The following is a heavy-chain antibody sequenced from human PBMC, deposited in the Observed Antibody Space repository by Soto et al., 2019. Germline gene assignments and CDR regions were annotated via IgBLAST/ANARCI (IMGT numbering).Heavy chain of an antibody. D-gene: IGHD2-15*01. J-gene: IGHJ4*02. CDR1: GGSFSNSG. CDR3: ANDRAGDMSP. Sequence: QVQLVQSGPEVTKPGSSVKVSCKASGGSFSNSGISWVRQAPGQGLQWIGGIIPLFGKSDYRQEFQGRVTLTTDESKTTAYMELSSLRSEDSATYYCANDRAGDMSPWGQGTLVTVSS. V-gene: IGHV1-69*05. CDR2: IIPLFGKS.